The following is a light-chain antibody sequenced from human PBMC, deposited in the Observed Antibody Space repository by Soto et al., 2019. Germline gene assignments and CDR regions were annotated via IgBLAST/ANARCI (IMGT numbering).Light chain of an antibody. CDR3: QQYNTYAT. CDR1: QSIGSY. V-gene: IGKV1-5*03. Sequence: DIQMTQSPSSLSASVGARVPITCRASQSIGSYLNWYQQKPGKAPKLLIYKASTLKSGVPSRFSGSGSGTEFTLTISSLQPDDFATYFCQQYNTYATFGQGTRLEIK. CDR2: KAS. J-gene: IGKJ5*01.